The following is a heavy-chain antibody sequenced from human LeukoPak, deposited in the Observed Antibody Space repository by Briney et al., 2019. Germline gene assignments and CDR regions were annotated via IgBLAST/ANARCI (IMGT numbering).Heavy chain of an antibody. V-gene: IGHV1-8*03. D-gene: IGHD6-25*01. J-gene: IGHJ4*02. CDR1: GYTFTDYY. CDR3: ARGRGSSEAFDY. Sequence: ASVKVSCKASGYTFTDYYIHWVRQAPGQGLEWMGWMNPNSGNTGYAQKFQGRVTITRNTSISTAYMELSSLRSEDAAVYYCARGRGSSEAFDYWGQGTLVTVSS. CDR2: MNPNSGNT.